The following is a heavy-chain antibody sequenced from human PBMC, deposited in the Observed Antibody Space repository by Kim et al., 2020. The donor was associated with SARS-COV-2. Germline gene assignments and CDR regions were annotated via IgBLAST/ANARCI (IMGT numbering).Heavy chain of an antibody. J-gene: IGHJ2*01. Sequence: SETLSLTCTVSGGSISSSSYYWGWIRQPPGKGLEWIGSIYYSGSTYYNPSLKSRVTISVDTSKNQFSLKLSSVTAADTAVYYCARDDGDYRIRYFDLWGRGTLVTVSS. CDR3: ARDDGDYRIRYFDL. CDR1: GGSISSSSYY. V-gene: IGHV4-39*07. CDR2: IYYSGST. D-gene: IGHD4-17*01.